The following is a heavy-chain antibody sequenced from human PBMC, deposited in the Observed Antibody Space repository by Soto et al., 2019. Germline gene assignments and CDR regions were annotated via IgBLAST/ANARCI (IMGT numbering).Heavy chain of an antibody. D-gene: IGHD5-18*01. CDR3: ASIYSYGPKPLDY. CDR1: GYTFTSYG. Sequence: ASVKVSCKASGYTFTSYGISWVRQAPGQGLEWMGWISAYNGNTNYAQKFQGRVTITADKSTSTAYMELSSLRSEDTAVYYCASIYSYGPKPLDYWGQGTLVTVSS. V-gene: IGHV1-18*01. J-gene: IGHJ4*02. CDR2: ISAYNGNT.